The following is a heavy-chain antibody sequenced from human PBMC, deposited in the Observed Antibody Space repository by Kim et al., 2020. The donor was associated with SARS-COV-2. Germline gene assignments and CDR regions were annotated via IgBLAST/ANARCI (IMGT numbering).Heavy chain of an antibody. Sequence: GGSLRLSCAASGFTFSSYAMNWVRQAPGKGLEWVSVISGSGTITYYADSVKGRFTISRDSSKNTLYLQMNSLRAEDTAVYYCAKDLGLETTTSVFDYSGQGTLVTVSS. CDR2: ISGSGTIT. D-gene: IGHD1-1*01. J-gene: IGHJ4*02. CDR3: AKDLGLETTTSVFDY. V-gene: IGHV3-23*01. CDR1: GFTFSSYA.